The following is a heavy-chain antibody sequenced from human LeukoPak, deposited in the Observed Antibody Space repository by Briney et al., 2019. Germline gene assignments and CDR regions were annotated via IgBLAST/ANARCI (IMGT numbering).Heavy chain of an antibody. CDR2: INHSGST. CDR3: ASFSSVGSYYWFDP. D-gene: IGHD1-26*01. CDR1: GGSFSGYY. Sequence: SETLSLTCAVYGGSFSGYYWSWIRQPPGKGLELIGEINHSGSTNYNPSLKSRVTISVDTSKNQFSLKLSSVTAADTAVYYCASFSSVGSYYWFDPWGQGTLVTVSS. V-gene: IGHV4-34*01. J-gene: IGHJ5*02.